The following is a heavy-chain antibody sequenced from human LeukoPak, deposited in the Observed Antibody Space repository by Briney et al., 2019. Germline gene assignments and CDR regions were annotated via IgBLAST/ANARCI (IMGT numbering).Heavy chain of an antibody. CDR3: ARAPPYSLYYFDY. V-gene: IGHV1-2*02. CDR1: GYTFTGSY. Sequence: ASVKVSCKASGYTFTGSYMHWVRQAPGQGLEWMGWINPNTGGTKYAQKLQGRVTMTRDTSVSAAYMEVSRLRSDDTAVYYCARAPPYSLYYFDYWGQGTLVTVSS. D-gene: IGHD2-21*01. CDR2: INPNTGGT. J-gene: IGHJ4*02.